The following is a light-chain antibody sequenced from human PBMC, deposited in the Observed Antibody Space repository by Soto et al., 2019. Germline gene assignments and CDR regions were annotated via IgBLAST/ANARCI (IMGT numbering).Light chain of an antibody. CDR2: GTS. CDR1: QNVGID. Sequence: EIVMSQSPATLSVSPGERATLSCRASQNVGIDLAWFQQKPGQAPRLLIYGTSIRATGIPARFSASGSGTEFTLTINSLQSEDFAVYYCQQCNDWPLTFGGGTKVDIK. V-gene: IGKV3-15*01. J-gene: IGKJ4*01. CDR3: QQCNDWPLT.